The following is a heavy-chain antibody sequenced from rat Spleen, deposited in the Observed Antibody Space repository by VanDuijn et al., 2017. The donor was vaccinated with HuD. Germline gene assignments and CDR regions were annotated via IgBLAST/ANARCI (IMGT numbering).Heavy chain of an antibody. Sequence: EVHLVESGGGLVPPGRSLKLSCAVSGFTFSDYAMAWVRQAPTKGLEWVATMSFDGSSTYYGDSVKGRFTISRDNAQRPLYLQMDSLRSEDTAIYYWARFFDSWGQGVIVTVSS. CDR3: ARFFDS. V-gene: IGHV5-29*01. CDR2: MSFDGSST. J-gene: IGHJ2*01. CDR1: GFTFSDYA.